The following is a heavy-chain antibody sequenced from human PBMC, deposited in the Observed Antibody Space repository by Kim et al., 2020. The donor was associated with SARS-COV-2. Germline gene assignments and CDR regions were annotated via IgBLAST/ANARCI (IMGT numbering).Heavy chain of an antibody. CDR3: ARMGIVCCSSTICQNAFDY. CDR2: IYYSGST. J-gene: IGHJ4*02. CDR1: GGSISSYY. D-gene: IGHD2-2*01. Sequence: SETLSLTCTVYGGSISSYYWSWIRQPPGKGLEWIGYIYYSGSTNYNPSLKSRVTISVDTSKNQFSLKLSSVTAADTAVYYCARMGIVCCSSTICQNAFDYWGQGTLVTVSS. V-gene: IGHV4-59*01.